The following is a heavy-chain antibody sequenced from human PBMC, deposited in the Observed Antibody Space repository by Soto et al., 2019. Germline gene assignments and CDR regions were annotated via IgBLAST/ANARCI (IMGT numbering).Heavy chain of an antibody. D-gene: IGHD6-13*01. CDR1: GYTFTGYY. Sequence: ASVKVSCKASGYTFTGYYMHWVRQAPGQGLEWMGWINPNSGGTNYAQKFQGWVTMTRDTSISTAYMELSRLRSDDTAVYYCARESIAAAGIGEVSGYYYGMDVWGQGTTVTVSS. V-gene: IGHV1-2*04. J-gene: IGHJ6*02. CDR3: ARESIAAAGIGEVSGYYYGMDV. CDR2: INPNSGGT.